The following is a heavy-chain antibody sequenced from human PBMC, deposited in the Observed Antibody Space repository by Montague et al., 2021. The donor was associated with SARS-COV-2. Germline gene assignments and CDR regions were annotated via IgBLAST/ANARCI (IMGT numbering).Heavy chain of an antibody. CDR1: GGSISSSNW. CDR3: ARETFSGYSYGRGSYYYYYGMDV. D-gene: IGHD5-18*01. CDR2: IYHSGST. J-gene: IGHJ6*02. Sequence: SETLSLTCAVSGGSISSSNWWSWVRQPPGKGLEWIGEIYHSGSTNYNPSLKSRVTISVDKSKNQFSLKLSSVTAVDTAVCYCARETFSGYSYGRGSYYYYYGMDVWGQGTTVTVSS. V-gene: IGHV4-4*02.